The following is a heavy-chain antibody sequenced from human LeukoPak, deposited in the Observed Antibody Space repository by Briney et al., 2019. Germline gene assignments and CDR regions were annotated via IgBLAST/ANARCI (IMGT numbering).Heavy chain of an antibody. CDR2: IYSGGTS. Sequence: GGSLRLSCAASGITVSTNYMNWVRQAPGKGLEWVAVIYSGGTSYYADSVKGRFTISRDNSKNTLFLQMNNLRAEDTAVYYRTRDPTNYGDYVNRIGAFDIWGQGTMVTVSS. V-gene: IGHV3-53*01. CDR3: TRDPTNYGDYVNRIGAFDI. D-gene: IGHD4-17*01. CDR1: GITVSTNY. J-gene: IGHJ3*02.